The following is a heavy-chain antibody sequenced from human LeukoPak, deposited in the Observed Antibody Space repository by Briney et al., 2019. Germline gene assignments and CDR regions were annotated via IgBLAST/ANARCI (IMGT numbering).Heavy chain of an antibody. V-gene: IGHV3-23*01. CDR1: GFTFSSYA. CDR2: ISGSGGNT. D-gene: IGHD5-24*01. J-gene: IGHJ4*02. Sequence: GRSLRLSCAASGFTFSSYAMSWVRQAPGKGLEWVSTISGSGGNTYYADSVKGRFTISRDNSKNTLYLQMNSLRVEDTAVYYCARERWLQLYYFDYWGQGTLVTVSS. CDR3: ARERWLQLYYFDY.